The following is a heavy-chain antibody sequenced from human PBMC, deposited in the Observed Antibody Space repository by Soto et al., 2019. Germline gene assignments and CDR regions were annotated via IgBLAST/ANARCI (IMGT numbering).Heavy chain of an antibody. CDR3: ARDLYYYDSSGYMDV. V-gene: IGHV4-59*01. CDR2: IYYSGST. J-gene: IGHJ6*02. Sequence: SETLSLTCTVSGGSISIYYWSWIRHPPGKGLEWIGYIYYSGSTNYNPSLKSRVTISVDTSKNQFSLKLSSVTAADTAVYYCARDLYYYDSSGYMDVWGQGTTVTVSS. CDR1: GGSISIYY. D-gene: IGHD3-22*01.